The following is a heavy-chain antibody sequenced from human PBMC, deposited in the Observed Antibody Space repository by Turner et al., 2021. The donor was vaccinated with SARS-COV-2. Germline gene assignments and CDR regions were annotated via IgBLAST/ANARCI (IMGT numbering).Heavy chain of an antibody. D-gene: IGHD3-3*01. J-gene: IGHJ4*02. V-gene: IGHV4-34*01. Sequence: QVQLQQWGAGLLKPSETLSLTCAVYGGSFSGYSWTWIRQPPGKGLEWIGEINHSGSTNYNPSLKSRVTISVDTSKNQFSLKLSSVTAADTAVYYCARGQGWLQPPFGYWGQGTLVTVSS. CDR3: ARGQGWLQPPFGY. CDR2: INHSGST. CDR1: GGSFSGYS.